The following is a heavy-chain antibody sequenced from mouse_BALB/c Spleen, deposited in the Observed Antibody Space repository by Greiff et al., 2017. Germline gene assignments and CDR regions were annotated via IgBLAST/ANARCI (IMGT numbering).Heavy chain of an antibody. D-gene: IGHD1-1*02. V-gene: IGHV1-87*01. J-gene: IGHJ4*01. CDR3: AKGDYGPLAMDY. Sequence: VQLQQSGAELARPGASVKLSCKASGYTFTSYWMQWVKQRPGQGLEWIGAIYPGDGDTRYTQKFKGKATLTADKSSSTAYMQLSSLASEDSAVYYCAKGDYGPLAMDYWGQGTSVTVSS. CDR1: GYTFTSYW. CDR2: IYPGDGDT.